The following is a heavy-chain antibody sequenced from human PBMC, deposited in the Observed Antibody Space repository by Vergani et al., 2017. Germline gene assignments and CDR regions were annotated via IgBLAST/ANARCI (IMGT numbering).Heavy chain of an antibody. V-gene: IGHV3-33*01. Sequence: QVQLVESGGGVVQPGRSLRLSCAASGFTFSSYGMHWVRQAPGKGLEWVAVIWYDGSNKYYADSVKGRFTISRDNSKNTLYLQMNSLRAEDTAVYYCAREGYGDNGIGWFDPWGQGTLVTVSS. CDR1: GFTFSSYG. J-gene: IGHJ5*02. CDR2: IWYDGSNK. D-gene: IGHD4-17*01. CDR3: AREGYGDNGIGWFDP.